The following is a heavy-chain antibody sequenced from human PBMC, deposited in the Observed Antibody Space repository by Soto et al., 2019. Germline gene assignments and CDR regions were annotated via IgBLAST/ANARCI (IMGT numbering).Heavy chain of an antibody. CDR3: KRGRIFYYGSGSYYLTPFDY. Sequence: SGTLSLTCAVYGGCFSGYYWSWIRQPLGKGLEWIGEINHSGSTNYNPSLKSRVTISVDTSKNQLSLKVSSVTAADTAVYYCKRGRIFYYGSGSYYLTPFDYWGQGAPLTVS. D-gene: IGHD3-10*01. CDR2: INHSGST. J-gene: IGHJ4*02. V-gene: IGHV4-34*01. CDR1: GGCFSGYY.